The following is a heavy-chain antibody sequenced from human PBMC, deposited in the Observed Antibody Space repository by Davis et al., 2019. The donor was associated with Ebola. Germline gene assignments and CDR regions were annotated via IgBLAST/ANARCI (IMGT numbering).Heavy chain of an antibody. Sequence: MPSETLSLTCAVYGGSFSGYYWSWIRQPPGKGLEWIGEINHSGSTNYNPSLKSRVTISVDTSKNQFSLKLSSVTTADTAVYYCAKARSSWTPFDYWGQGTLVTVSS. CDR3: AKARSSWTPFDY. V-gene: IGHV4-34*01. J-gene: IGHJ4*02. CDR2: INHSGST. D-gene: IGHD6-13*01. CDR1: GGSFSGYY.